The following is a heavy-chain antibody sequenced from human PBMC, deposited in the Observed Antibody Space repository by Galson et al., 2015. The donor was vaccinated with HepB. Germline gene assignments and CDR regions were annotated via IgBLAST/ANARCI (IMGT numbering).Heavy chain of an antibody. D-gene: IGHD2-2*01. CDR3: AREADIVVVPAANEDAFDI. V-gene: IGHV1-18*01. CDR1: GGTFSSYA. Sequence: SVKVSCKASGGTFSSYAISWVRQAPGQGLEWMGWISAYNGNTNYAQKLQGRATMTTDTSTSTAYMELRSLRSDDTAVYYCAREADIVVVPAANEDAFDIWGQGTMVTVSS. J-gene: IGHJ3*02. CDR2: ISAYNGNT.